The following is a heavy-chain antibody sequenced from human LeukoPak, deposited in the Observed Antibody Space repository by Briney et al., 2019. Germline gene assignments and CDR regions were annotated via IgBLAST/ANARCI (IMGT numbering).Heavy chain of an antibody. CDR1: GGSFSNYY. CDR3: ARFYDSSGYFNY. V-gene: IGHV4-34*01. J-gene: IGHJ4*02. Sequence: PSETLSLTCAVYGGSFSNYYWSWIRQPPGKGLEWIGSIYHSGSTYYNPSLKSRVTISVDTSKNQFSLKLSSVTAADTAVYYCARFYDSSGYFNYWGQGTLVTVSS. D-gene: IGHD3-22*01. CDR2: IYHSGST.